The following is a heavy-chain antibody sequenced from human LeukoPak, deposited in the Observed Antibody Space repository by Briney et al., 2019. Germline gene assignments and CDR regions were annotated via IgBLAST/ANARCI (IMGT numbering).Heavy chain of an antibody. J-gene: IGHJ3*02. CDR1: GGSISSYY. V-gene: IGHV4-59*08. Sequence: SETLSLTCTVSGGSISSYYWSWIRQPPGKGLEWIGYIYYSGSTNYNPSLKSRVTITVDTSKNQFSLKLSSVTAADTAVYYCARQYYYDSSGYPIDAFDIWGQGTMVTVSS. CDR2: IYYSGST. D-gene: IGHD3-22*01. CDR3: ARQYYYDSSGYPIDAFDI.